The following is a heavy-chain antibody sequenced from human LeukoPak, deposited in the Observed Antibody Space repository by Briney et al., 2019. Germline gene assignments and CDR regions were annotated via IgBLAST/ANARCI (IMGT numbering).Heavy chain of an antibody. Sequence: GGSLRLSCAASGFTFSTYAMNWVRQAPGKGLEWVSGISGSGDSTYYADSVKGRFTISKDNSKNTLYLQMNSLRADDTAVYYGAKGDWGDYWGQGTLVTVSS. V-gene: IGHV3-23*01. J-gene: IGHJ4*02. CDR2: ISGSGDST. CDR3: AKGDWGDY. CDR1: GFTFSTYA. D-gene: IGHD7-27*01.